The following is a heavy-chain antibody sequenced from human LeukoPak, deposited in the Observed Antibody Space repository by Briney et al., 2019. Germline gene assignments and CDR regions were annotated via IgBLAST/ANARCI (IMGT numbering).Heavy chain of an antibody. Sequence: GGSLRLSCAASGFTFSSYAMSWVRQAPGKGLEWVSGISGSGGSTYYADSVRGRFTISRDNSKNTLYLQMNSLRAEDTAVYYCAKDSVVVMTPFDYWGQGTLVTVSS. CDR1: GFTFSSYA. CDR2: ISGSGGST. CDR3: AKDSVVVMTPFDY. J-gene: IGHJ4*02. D-gene: IGHD3-22*01. V-gene: IGHV3-23*01.